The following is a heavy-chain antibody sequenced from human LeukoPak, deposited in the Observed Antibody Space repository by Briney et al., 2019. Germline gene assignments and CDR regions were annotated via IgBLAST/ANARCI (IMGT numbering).Heavy chain of an antibody. Sequence: GASVKVSCKDSGGTFSSYAISWVRQAPGQGLEWMGGIIPIFGTANYAQKFQGRVTITADESTSTAYMELSSLRSEDTAVYYCAREIYYDSSGYNYYYYGMDVWGQGTTVTVSS. CDR3: AREIYYDSSGYNYYYYGMDV. V-gene: IGHV1-69*13. CDR2: IIPIFGTA. J-gene: IGHJ6*02. D-gene: IGHD3-22*01. CDR1: GGTFSSYA.